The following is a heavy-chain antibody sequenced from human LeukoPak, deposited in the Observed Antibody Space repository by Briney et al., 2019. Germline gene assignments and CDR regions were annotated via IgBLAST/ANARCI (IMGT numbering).Heavy chain of an antibody. Sequence: GGSLRLSCAASGFTFSNYWMHWVRQAPGKGLVWVSRIKNDGSSTDYADSVKGRFTISRDNAKNTLYLQMNSLRAEDTAVYYCAKAHGGSYHSGIDWGQGTLVTVSS. CDR2: IKNDGSST. J-gene: IGHJ4*02. D-gene: IGHD1-26*01. CDR1: GFTFSNYW. V-gene: IGHV3-74*01. CDR3: AKAHGGSYHSGID.